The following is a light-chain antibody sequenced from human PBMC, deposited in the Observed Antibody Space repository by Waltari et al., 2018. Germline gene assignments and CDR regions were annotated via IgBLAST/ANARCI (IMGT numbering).Light chain of an antibody. V-gene: IGLV4-69*01. J-gene: IGLJ3*02. CDR3: QTWGTGSWV. CDR2: INSDDTH. CDR1: SGHSSYA. Sequence: QLVLTQSPSASASLGASVKFTCTLSSGHSSYAIAWHQQQPEKGPRYLMKINSDDTHTKGDGIPDRFSGSSSGAERYLTIPSLQSEDEADYYCQTWGTGSWVFGGGTKLTVL.